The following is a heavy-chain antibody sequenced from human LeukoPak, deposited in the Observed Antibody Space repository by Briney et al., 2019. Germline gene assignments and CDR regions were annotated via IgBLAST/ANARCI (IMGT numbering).Heavy chain of an antibody. CDR1: GGSIRSYY. V-gene: IGHV4-4*07. D-gene: IGHD6-13*01. Sequence: SETLSLTCTVSGGSIRSYYWSWIRQPPGKGLEWIGRIYTSGSTNYNPSLKSRVTMSVDTSKNQFSLKLSSVTAADTAVYYCARGGEDSSSWYHFNYYYMDVWGKGTTVTISS. CDR2: IYTSGST. J-gene: IGHJ6*03. CDR3: ARGGEDSSSWYHFNYYYMDV.